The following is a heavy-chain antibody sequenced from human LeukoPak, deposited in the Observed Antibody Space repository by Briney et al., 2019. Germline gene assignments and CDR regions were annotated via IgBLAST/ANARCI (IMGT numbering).Heavy chain of an antibody. CDR2: ISAYNGNT. V-gene: IGHV1-18*01. J-gene: IGHJ3*02. Sequence: GASVTVSCKTSGYTFTNYGISWVRQAPGLGREWMGWISAYNGNTNYAQKVQGRVTMTTDTSTSTAYMELRSLRFDDTAVYYCARDQSVRLLQTSSTYFKHVFAIWGQGSMVTVSS. D-gene: IGHD6-13*01. CDR3: ARDQSVRLLQTSSTYFKHVFAI. CDR1: GYTFTNYG.